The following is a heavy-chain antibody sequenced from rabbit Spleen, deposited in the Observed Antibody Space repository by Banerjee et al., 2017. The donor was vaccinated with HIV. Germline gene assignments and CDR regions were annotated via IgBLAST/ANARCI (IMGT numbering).Heavy chain of an antibody. V-gene: IGHV1S47*01. D-gene: IGHD6-1*01. CDR2: IEPIFGNT. CDR1: GFDFGTYG. CDR3: VRGPPYAGYTSYGYVYFNL. Sequence: QEQLVESGGGLVQPGGSLKLSCKASGFDFGTYGVTWIRQAPGKGLEWIGYIEPIFGNTYYANWVNGRFTISSHNAQNTLYLQLTSLTVADTATYFCVRGPPYAGYTSYGYVYFNLWGQGTLVTVS. J-gene: IGHJ4*01.